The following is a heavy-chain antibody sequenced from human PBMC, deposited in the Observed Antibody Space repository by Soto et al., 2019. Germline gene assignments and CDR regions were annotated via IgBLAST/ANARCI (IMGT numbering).Heavy chain of an antibody. J-gene: IGHJ4*02. V-gene: IGHV1-3*01. CDR1: GYTFTSYA. D-gene: IGHD3-3*01. Sequence: ASVKVSCKASGYTFTSYAMHWVRQAPGHRLEWMGWINAGNGNTKYSQKFQGRVTITRDTSASTAYMELSSLRSEDTAVYYCARDSDDFWSGYSAPVDYWGQGTLVTVSS. CDR2: INAGNGNT. CDR3: ARDSDDFWSGYSAPVDY.